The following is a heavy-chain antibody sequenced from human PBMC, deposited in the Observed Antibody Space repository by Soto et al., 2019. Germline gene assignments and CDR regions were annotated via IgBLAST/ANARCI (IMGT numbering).Heavy chain of an antibody. D-gene: IGHD6-19*01. CDR2: ISYDGSNK. V-gene: IGHV3-30-3*01. CDR3: ARDWDPYSSGWYFGY. Sequence: PGGSLRLSCAASGFTFSSYAMHWVRQAPGKGLEWVAVISYDGSNKYYAESVKGRFTISRDNSKNTLYLQMNSLRAEDTAVYYCARDWDPYSSGWYFGYWGQGT. J-gene: IGHJ4*02. CDR1: GFTFSSYA.